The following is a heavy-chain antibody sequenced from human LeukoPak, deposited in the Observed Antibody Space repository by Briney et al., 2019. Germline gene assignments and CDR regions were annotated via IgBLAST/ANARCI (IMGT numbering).Heavy chain of an antibody. CDR3: ARSQVLIRTFDH. CDR1: GDSISPYY. D-gene: IGHD2-8*01. J-gene: IGHJ4*02. Sequence: SETLSLTCTVSGDSISPYYWSWIRQPPGKGLERIGYIYYSGSTNYNPSLKSRVTMSVDTSKNQFSLKLSSVTAADTAVYYCARSQVLIRTFDHWGQGTLVTVSS. CDR2: IYYSGST. V-gene: IGHV4-59*01.